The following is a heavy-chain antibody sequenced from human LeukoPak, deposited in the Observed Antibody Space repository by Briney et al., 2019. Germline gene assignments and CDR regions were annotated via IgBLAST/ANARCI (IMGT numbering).Heavy chain of an antibody. V-gene: IGHV3-30*04. CDR2: ISYDGSNK. D-gene: IGHD3-10*01. J-gene: IGHJ5*02. CDR1: GFTSSSYA. Sequence: PGGSLRLSCAASGFTSSSYAMHWVRQAPGKGLEWVAVISYDGSNKYYADSVKGRFTISRDNSKNTLYLQMNSLRAEDTAVYYCARGEVLLWFGELLYNIPTRFDPWGQGTLVTVSS. CDR3: ARGEVLLWFGELLYNIPTRFDP.